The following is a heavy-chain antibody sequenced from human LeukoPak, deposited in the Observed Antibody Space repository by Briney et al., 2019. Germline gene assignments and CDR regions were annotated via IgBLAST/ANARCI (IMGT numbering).Heavy chain of an antibody. CDR2: ISGSGGST. V-gene: IGHV3-23*01. CDR1: GFTFSSYA. J-gene: IGHJ4*02. CDR3: AKAPRLVYFDY. Sequence: GGCVRLSCAASGFTFSSYAMSWVRQAPGKGLEWVSAISGSGGSTYYAEFVKGRFTISRDNSKNTLYLQMNSLRAEDTAVYYCAKAPRLVYFDYWGQGTLVTVSS. D-gene: IGHD6-19*01.